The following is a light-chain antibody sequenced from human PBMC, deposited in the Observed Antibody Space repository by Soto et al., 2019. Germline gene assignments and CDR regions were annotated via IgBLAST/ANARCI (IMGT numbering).Light chain of an antibody. Sequence: QSVLTQPASVSGSPGQSITISCTGTSSDVGAYNYVSWYQQQSGKAPKLLIHEVSSRPAGVSDRFSGSKSGNTASLTISGLQAEDEADYSCSAFATSRAYVFGIGTKV. J-gene: IGLJ1*01. CDR1: SSDVGAYNY. CDR2: EVS. CDR3: SAFATSRAYV. V-gene: IGLV2-14*01.